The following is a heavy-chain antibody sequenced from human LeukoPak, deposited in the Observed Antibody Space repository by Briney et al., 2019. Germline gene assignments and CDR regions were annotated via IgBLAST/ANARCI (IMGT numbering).Heavy chain of an antibody. CDR1: GGSISSGGYY. CDR3: ARAGQGYCTSASCYLSLDY. D-gene: IGHD2-2*01. CDR2: IYHSGST. V-gene: IGHV4-30-2*01. J-gene: IGHJ4*02. Sequence: SETLSLTCTVSGGSISSGGYYWSWIRQPPGKGLEWIGYIYHSGSTYYNPSLNSRVTISVDRYKNQFSLKLSSVTAADTAVYYCARAGQGYCTSASCYLSLDYWGQGTLVTVSS.